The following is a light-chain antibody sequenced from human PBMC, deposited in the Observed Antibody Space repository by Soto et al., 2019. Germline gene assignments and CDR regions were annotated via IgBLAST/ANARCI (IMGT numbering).Light chain of an antibody. CDR1: QSLLHRNGYNY. Sequence: DIVMTQSPLSLPVTPGEPASISCRSSQSLLHRNGYNYLHWYLQKPGQSPQLLIHLGSNRTSGVPDRFSGSGSGTDFTLKISRVEAEDVGVYYCVQSQHTWTFGQGTKVDIK. J-gene: IGKJ1*01. CDR2: LGS. V-gene: IGKV2-28*01. CDR3: VQSQHTWT.